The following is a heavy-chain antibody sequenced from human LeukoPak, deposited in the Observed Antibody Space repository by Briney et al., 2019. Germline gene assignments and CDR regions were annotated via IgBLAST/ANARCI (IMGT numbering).Heavy chain of an antibody. CDR3: ARDLGYYDSSGYSLGAFDI. CDR1: GGSISSYY. CDR2: IYYSGST. J-gene: IGHJ3*02. D-gene: IGHD3-22*01. V-gene: IGHV4-59*01. Sequence: SETLSLTCTVSGGSISSYYWSWIRQPPGKGLEWIGYIYYSGSTNYNPSLKSRVTISVDTSKNQFSLKLSSVTAADTAVYYCARDLGYYDSSGYSLGAFDIWGQGTMVTVSS.